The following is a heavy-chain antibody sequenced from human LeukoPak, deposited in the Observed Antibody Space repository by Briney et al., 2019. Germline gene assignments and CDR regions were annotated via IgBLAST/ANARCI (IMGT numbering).Heavy chain of an antibody. CDR2: INHSGST. D-gene: IGHD3-10*01. V-gene: IGHV4-34*01. J-gene: IGHJ4*02. CDR3: ARVSMVRGAPGY. CDR1: GGSFSGYY. Sequence: SETLSLTCAVCGGSFSGYYWSWIRQPPGKGLEWIGEINHSGSTNYNPSLKSRVTISVDTSKNQFSLKLSSVTAADTAVYYCARVSMVRGAPGYWGQGTLVTVSS.